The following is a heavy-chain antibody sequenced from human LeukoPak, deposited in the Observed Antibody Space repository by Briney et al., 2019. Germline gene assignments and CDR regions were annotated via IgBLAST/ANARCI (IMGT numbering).Heavy chain of an antibody. V-gene: IGHV3-9*01. D-gene: IGHD6-13*01. J-gene: IGHJ6*03. CDR3: AAIHRAIAAASMDV. CDR2: ISWNSGSI. CDR1: GLTFDDYA. Sequence: GGSLRLSCAASGLTFDDYAMHWVRQAPGKGLEWVSGISWNSGSIGYADSVKGRFTISRDNAKNSLYLQMNSLRAEDTAVYYCAAIHRAIAAASMDVWGKGTTVTVSS.